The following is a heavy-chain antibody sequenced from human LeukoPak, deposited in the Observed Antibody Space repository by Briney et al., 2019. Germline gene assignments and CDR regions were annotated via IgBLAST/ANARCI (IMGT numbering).Heavy chain of an antibody. CDR3: ARISRGGTLLYDSSARFDY. CDR2: IIPIFGTA. V-gene: IGHV1-69*13. J-gene: IGHJ4*02. Sequence: SVKVSCKASGGTFSSYAISWVRQAPGQGLEWMVGIIPIFGTANYAQKFQGRVTITADESTSTAYMELSSLRSEDTAVYYCARISRGGTLLYDSSARFDYWGQGTLVTVSS. D-gene: IGHD3-22*01. CDR1: GGTFSSYA.